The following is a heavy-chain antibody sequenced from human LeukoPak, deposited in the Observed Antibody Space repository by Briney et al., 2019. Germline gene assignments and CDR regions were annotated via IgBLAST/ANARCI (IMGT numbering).Heavy chain of an antibody. CDR1: GFTFSSYA. V-gene: IGHV3-23*01. CDR3: ANGRRIRGYYFDY. CDR2: ISGSGGST. J-gene: IGHJ4*02. D-gene: IGHD1-1*01. Sequence: PGGSLRLSCAASGFTFSSYAMSWVRQAPGKGLEWVSAISGSGGSTYYADSVKGRFTISRDNSKNTLYLQMNSLRAEDTAVYYCANGRRIRGYYFDYWGQGTLVTVSS.